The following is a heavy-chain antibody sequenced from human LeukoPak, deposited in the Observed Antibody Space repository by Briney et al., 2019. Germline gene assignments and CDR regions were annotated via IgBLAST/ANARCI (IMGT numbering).Heavy chain of an antibody. CDR2: IKQDGSEK. D-gene: IGHD3-10*01. Sequence: GGSLRVSCAASGFTFSSYWMSWVRQAPGKRLEWVGNIKQDGSEKKYVDSVKGRFTISRDNAKNSLHLQMNSLRAEDTAVYYCARDGFGELDYWGQGTLVTVSS. CDR3: ARDGFGELDY. V-gene: IGHV3-7*03. J-gene: IGHJ4*02. CDR1: GFTFSSYW.